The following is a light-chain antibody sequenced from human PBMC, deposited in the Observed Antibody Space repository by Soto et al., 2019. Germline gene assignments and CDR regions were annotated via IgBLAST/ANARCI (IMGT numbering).Light chain of an antibody. V-gene: IGKV1-6*01. CDR2: AAS. J-gene: IGKJ1*01. CDR1: RDVGSG. CDR3: LQDYGDSWT. Sequence: TQMTQSPLSLSASVGEKIIITCRASRDVGSGVSWYQQKPGQAPKLVIYAASNLYTGVPSRFSGRRSGTEFTLTISSLQPEDFPSYYCLQDYGDSWTFGQGTKVDIK.